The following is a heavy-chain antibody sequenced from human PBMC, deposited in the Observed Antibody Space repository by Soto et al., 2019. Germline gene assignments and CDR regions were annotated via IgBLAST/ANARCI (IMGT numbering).Heavy chain of an antibody. Sequence: ASVKVSCKASGCTFTSYGISWVRQAPGQGLEWMGWISAYNGNTNYAQKLQGRVTMTTDTSTSTAYMELRSLRSDDTAVYYCARDVVDIVATILFGGVAFDIWGQGTMVTVSS. D-gene: IGHD5-12*01. CDR2: ISAYNGNT. V-gene: IGHV1-18*01. J-gene: IGHJ3*02. CDR3: ARDVVDIVATILFGGVAFDI. CDR1: GCTFTSYG.